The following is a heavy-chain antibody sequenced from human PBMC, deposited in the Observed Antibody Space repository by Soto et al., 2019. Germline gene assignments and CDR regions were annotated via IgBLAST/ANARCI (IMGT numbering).Heavy chain of an antibody. J-gene: IGHJ6*02. CDR1: GGTFSSYA. D-gene: IGHD3-10*01. V-gene: IGHV1-69*12. CDR2: IIPIFGTA. Sequence: QVQLVQSGAEVKKPGSSVKVSCKASGGTFSSYAISWVRQAPGQGLEWMGGIIPIFGTANYAQKFQGRVTITADESTSPAYMGLRRLGSEDTAGYYCARGGSTIYYYGMDVWGQGTTVTVSS. CDR3: ARGGSTIYYYGMDV.